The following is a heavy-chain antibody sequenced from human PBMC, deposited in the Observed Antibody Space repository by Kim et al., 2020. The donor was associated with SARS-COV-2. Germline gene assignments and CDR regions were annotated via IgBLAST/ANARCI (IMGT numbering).Heavy chain of an antibody. J-gene: IGHJ5*02. D-gene: IGHD4-17*01. Sequence: GGSLRLSCAASGFTFSNAWMSWVRQAPGKGLEWVGRIKSKTDGGTTDYAAPVKGRFTISRDDSKNTLYLQMNSLKTEDTAVYYCTTDLGYGDYFSFPPWGQGTLVTVSS. CDR2: IKSKTDGGTT. CDR3: TTDLGYGDYFSFPP. CDR1: GFTFSNAW. V-gene: IGHV3-15*01.